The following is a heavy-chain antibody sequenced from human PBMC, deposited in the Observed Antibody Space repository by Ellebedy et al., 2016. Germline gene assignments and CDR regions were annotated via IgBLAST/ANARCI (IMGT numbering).Heavy chain of an antibody. V-gene: IGHV4-61*01. CDR3: ARGGTYNWNDY. CDR2: IFTSGTT. CDR1: GGSISTGSYF. Sequence: SETLSLTCSVSGGSISTGSYFWAWIRQPPGSGLDWIGHIFTSGTTYYSPSLKSRVTISLDTSKNQFSLTLSSVTAADTAVYFCARGGTYNWNDYWGQGTLVTVSS. J-gene: IGHJ4*02. D-gene: IGHD1-20*01.